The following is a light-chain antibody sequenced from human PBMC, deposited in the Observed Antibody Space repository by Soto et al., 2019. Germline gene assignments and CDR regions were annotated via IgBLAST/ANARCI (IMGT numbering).Light chain of an antibody. Sequence: EIVLTQSPGTLSLSPGDRATLSCRASQSVSSSYLAGYQQKPAQAPTLFIYGASSRATGFPDRFSGSGSGTDFTLTISRLEPEDFAVYYCHQYDSSPLTFGGGTKVEIK. J-gene: IGKJ4*01. CDR2: GAS. CDR1: QSVSSSY. CDR3: HQYDSSPLT. V-gene: IGKV3-20*01.